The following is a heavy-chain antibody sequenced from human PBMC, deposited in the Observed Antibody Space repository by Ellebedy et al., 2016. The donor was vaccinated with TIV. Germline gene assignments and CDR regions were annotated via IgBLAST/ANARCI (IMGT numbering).Heavy chain of an antibody. CDR1: GASVNSY. CDR3: ARGQLTYFYYGMDV. D-gene: IGHD1-1*01. Sequence: SETLSLXXTVSGASVNSYWSWIRQPPGKALEWIGYIYDSRSTKYNPSLESRVTISVDTSRNQLSLRLTSVTAADTAVYYCARGQLTYFYYGMDVWGQGTTVTVSS. V-gene: IGHV4-59*02. CDR2: IYDSRST. J-gene: IGHJ6*02.